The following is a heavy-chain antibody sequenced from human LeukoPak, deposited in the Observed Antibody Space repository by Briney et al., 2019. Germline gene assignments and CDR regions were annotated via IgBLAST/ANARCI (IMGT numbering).Heavy chain of an antibody. CDR2: IRYDGSNK. D-gene: IGHD6-13*01. CDR3: AKDRAPGIAAAGVDH. CDR1: GFTFSSYG. Sequence: AGGSLRLSCAASGFTFSSYGMHWVRQAPGKGLEWVAFIRYDGSNKHYADSVKGRFTISRDNSKNTLYLQMNSLRAEDTAVYYCAKDRAPGIAAAGVDHWGQGTLVTVSS. J-gene: IGHJ4*02. V-gene: IGHV3-30*02.